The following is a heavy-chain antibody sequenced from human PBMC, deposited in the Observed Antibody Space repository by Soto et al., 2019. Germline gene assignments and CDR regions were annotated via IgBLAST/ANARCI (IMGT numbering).Heavy chain of an antibody. CDR2: ISSSGSKM. CDR3: ARRYSKYLPLDY. V-gene: IGHV3-48*03. J-gene: IGHJ4*02. D-gene: IGHD4-4*01. CDR1: GFIFSRYE. Sequence: EVQLVESGGGLVQPGGSLRVSCEASGFIFSRYEMHWVRQAPGKGLEWVSYISSSGSKMNYADSVKGRFTISRDNAKNSLYLDMNSLRGEDTAVYYCARRYSKYLPLDYWGQGTLVTVSS.